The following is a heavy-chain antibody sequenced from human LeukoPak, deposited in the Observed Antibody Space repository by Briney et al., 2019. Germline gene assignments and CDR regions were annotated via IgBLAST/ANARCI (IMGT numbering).Heavy chain of an antibody. Sequence: PGGSLRLSCAASGFTFSNYAMSWVRQAPGKGLEWVSGISGSGASTFYADSVKGRFTVSRDNSKNTLSLQMNSLRAEDTAVYYCAKARTGVATSQDYWGQGTLVTVSS. CDR1: GFTFSNYA. CDR2: ISGSGAST. V-gene: IGHV3-23*01. D-gene: IGHD5-12*01. J-gene: IGHJ4*02. CDR3: AKARTGVATSQDY.